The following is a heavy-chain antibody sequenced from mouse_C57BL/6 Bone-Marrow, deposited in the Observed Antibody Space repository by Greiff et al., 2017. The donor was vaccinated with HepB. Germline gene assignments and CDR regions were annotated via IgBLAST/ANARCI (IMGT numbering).Heavy chain of an antibody. V-gene: IGHV1-55*01. D-gene: IGHD2-4*01. CDR2: IYPGSGST. J-gene: IGHJ4*01. Sequence: QVQLQQPGAELVKPGASVKMSCKASGYTFTSYWITWVKQRPGQGLEWIGDIYPGSGSTNYNEKFKSKATLTVDTSSSTAYMQLSSLTSEDSAVYYCASSGVPIYYDYGEYAMDYWGQGTSVTVSS. CDR1: GYTFTSYW. CDR3: ASSGVPIYYDYGEYAMDY.